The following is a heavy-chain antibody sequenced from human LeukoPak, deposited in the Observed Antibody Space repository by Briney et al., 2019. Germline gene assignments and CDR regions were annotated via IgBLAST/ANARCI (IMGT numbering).Heavy chain of an antibody. CDR3: AKAVAAAGKTEFDY. D-gene: IGHD6-13*01. CDR1: GFTFTSYA. Sequence: GGSLRLSCAASGFTFTSYAMSRVRQAPGKGLEWVSAISGSGGRTYYADSVKGRFTISRDSSKNTLYLQMNSLRAEDTAVYYCAKAVAAAGKTEFDYWGQGTLVTVSS. CDR2: ISGSGGRT. V-gene: IGHV3-23*01. J-gene: IGHJ4*02.